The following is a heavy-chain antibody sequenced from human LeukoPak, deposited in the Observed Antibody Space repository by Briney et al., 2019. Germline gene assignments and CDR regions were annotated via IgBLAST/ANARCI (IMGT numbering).Heavy chain of an antibody. Sequence: WVSAISGSGGSTYYADSVKGRFTISRDNSKNTLYLQMNSLRAEDTAVYYCAKALVGGFSDYWGQGTLVTVSS. J-gene: IGHJ4*02. CDR3: AKALVGGFSDY. D-gene: IGHD2-15*01. CDR2: ISGSGGST. V-gene: IGHV3-23*01.